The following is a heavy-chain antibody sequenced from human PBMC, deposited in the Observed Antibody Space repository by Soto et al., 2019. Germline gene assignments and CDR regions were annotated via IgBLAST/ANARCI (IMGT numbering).Heavy chain of an antibody. CDR2: MKPDGSDK. Sequence: GGSLRLSCVASGFTFSDSWMTWVRQAPGKGLEWVANMKPDGSDKFYVDSVKGRFIISRDNNKNSLYLQMNNLRVEDTAVYYYDSSGYSTPPLAFDIWGQGTMVTVSS. J-gene: IGHJ3*02. CDR1: GFTFSDSW. V-gene: IGHV3-7*01. D-gene: IGHD3-22*01. CDR3: DSSGYSTPPLAFDI.